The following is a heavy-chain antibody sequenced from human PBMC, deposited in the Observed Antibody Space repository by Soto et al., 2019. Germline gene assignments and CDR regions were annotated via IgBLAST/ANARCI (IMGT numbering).Heavy chain of an antibody. CDR3: AGVAI. CDR2: IKQDGTEK. CDR1: GFTFSNYW. D-gene: IGHD5-12*01. V-gene: IGHV3-7*01. J-gene: IGHJ4*02. Sequence: EVQLVESGGGLVQPGGSLRLSCAASGFTFSNYWMSWVRQAPGKGLEWVANIKQDGTEKNYVDSVRGRFTISRDNAKNSLDLQMNSLTAADTAVYYCAGVAIWGQGTLVTVSS.